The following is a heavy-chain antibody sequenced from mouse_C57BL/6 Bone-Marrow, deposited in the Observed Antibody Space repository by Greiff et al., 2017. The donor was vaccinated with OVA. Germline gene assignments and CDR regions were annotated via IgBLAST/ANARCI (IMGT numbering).Heavy chain of an antibody. D-gene: IGHD1-1*01. J-gene: IGHJ4*01. CDR2: INPNNGGT. CDR3: ARNYYGSSSYYYAMDY. CDR1: GYTFTDYN. Sequence: EVQLVESGPELVKPGASVKIPCKASGYTFTDYNMDWVKQSHGKSLEWIGDINPNNGGTIYNQKFKGKATLTVDKSSSTAYMELRSLTSEDTAVYYCARNYYGSSSYYYAMDYWGQGTSVTVSS. V-gene: IGHV1-18*01.